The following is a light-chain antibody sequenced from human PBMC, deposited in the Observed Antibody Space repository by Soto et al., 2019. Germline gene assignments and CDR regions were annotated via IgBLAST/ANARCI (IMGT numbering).Light chain of an antibody. J-gene: IGKJ2*01. Sequence: EIVLTQSPATLSLSPGERATLSCRASQSVSTYLGWYQQKPGQAPRLLIYDASNRATGIPARFSGSGSGTDFTLTISSLEPEDFAVYYCQQSTNLPLYTFGRGPKLEIK. V-gene: IGKV3-11*01. CDR2: DAS. CDR1: QSVSTY. CDR3: QQSTNLPLYT.